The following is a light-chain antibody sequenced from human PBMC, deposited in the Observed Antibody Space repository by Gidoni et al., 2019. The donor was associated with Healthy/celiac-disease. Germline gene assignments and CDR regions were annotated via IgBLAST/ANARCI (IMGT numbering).Light chain of an antibody. CDR2: GAS. CDR3: QQYNNWYT. J-gene: IGKJ2*01. V-gene: IGKV3-15*01. CDR1: QSVSSN. Sequence: EIVMTQSPATLSVSPGESATLSCRASQSVSSNLAWYQQKPGQAPRLRIYGASTRATGIPARFSGSGSGTEFTLTISSLQSEDFAVYYCQQYNNWYTFGQGTKLEIK.